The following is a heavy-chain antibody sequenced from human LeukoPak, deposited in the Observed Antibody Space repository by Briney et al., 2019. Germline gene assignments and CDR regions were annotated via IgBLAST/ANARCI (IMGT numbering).Heavy chain of an antibody. CDR1: GYTFTSDI. J-gene: IGHJ6*03. V-gene: IGHV1-18*01. D-gene: IGHD6-13*01. Sequence: EASVKVSCKASGYTFTSDIISWWRQAPGQGLEWMGWINDYNGNTDYAQRVQGRVTMTTDTSTSQAYMELRSLRSDDTAVYYCARDRHIAAAVYYYYMDVWGKGTPVTVSS. CDR2: INDYNGNT. CDR3: ARDRHIAAAVYYYYMDV.